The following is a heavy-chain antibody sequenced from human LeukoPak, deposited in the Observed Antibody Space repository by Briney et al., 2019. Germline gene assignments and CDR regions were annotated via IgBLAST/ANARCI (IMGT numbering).Heavy chain of an antibody. J-gene: IGHJ4*02. Sequence: PGGSLRLSCAASGFTVSSNYMSWVRQAPGKGLEWVSVIYSGGSTYYADSVKGRFTISRDNSKNTLYLQMNSLRAEDTAVYYCAKDHKYRIAAAGRGWYFDYWGQGTLVTVSS. D-gene: IGHD6-13*01. CDR1: GFTVSSNY. CDR3: AKDHKYRIAAAGRGWYFDY. V-gene: IGHV3-66*01. CDR2: IYSGGST.